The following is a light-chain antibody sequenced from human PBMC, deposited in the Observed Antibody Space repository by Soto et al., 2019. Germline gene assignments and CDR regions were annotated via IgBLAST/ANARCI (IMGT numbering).Light chain of an antibody. Sequence: QSALTQPASVSGYPGQSITISCTGTSSDVGGYNYVSWYQQHPGKAPKLMIYEVSNRPSGVSNRFSGSKSGNTASLTISGLQAEDEADYYCSSYTSSSTLDEVFGGGTKLTVL. J-gene: IGLJ2*01. CDR1: SSDVGGYNY. CDR3: SSYTSSSTLDEV. V-gene: IGLV2-14*01. CDR2: EVS.